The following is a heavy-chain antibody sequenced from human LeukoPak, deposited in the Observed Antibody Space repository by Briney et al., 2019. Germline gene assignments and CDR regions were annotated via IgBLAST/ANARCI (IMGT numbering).Heavy chain of an antibody. CDR2: ISAYNGNT. CDR3: ARRLMVYARVYGMDV. Sequence: ASVKVSCKASGYTFTSYGISWVRQAPGQGLEWMGWISAYNGNTNYAQKLQGRVTMTTDTSTSTAYMERRGLRSDDTAVYYCARRLMVYARVYGMDVWGQGTTVTVSS. J-gene: IGHJ6*02. CDR1: GYTFTSYG. V-gene: IGHV1-18*01. D-gene: IGHD2-8*01.